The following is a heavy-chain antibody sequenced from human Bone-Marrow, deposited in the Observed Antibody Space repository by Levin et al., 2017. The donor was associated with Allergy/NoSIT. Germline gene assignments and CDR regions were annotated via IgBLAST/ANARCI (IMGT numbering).Heavy chain of an antibody. V-gene: IGHV4-4*01. Sequence: TAGGSLRLSCAVSGGSIISTKNWWTWVRQTPGKGLEWIGEIYYSGNTNYNPSLKSRVTISVDKSKNQFSLYLNSMTAADTAVYFCARAGVVVGATPIYLDSWGQGVLVTVSS. CDR3: ARAGVVVGATPIYLDS. J-gene: IGHJ4*02. CDR2: IYYSGNT. D-gene: IGHD1-26*01. CDR1: GGSIISTKNW.